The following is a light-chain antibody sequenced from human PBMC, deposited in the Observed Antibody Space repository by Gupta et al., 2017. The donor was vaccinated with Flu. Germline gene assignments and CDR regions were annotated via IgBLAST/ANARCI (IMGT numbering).Light chain of an antibody. CDR2: AAS. V-gene: IGKV1-39*01. J-gene: IGKJ1*01. Sequence: DIQMTQSPSSLSASVGDRVTITCRASQTINSFVSWYQQQPGRAPTLLIYAASSLQGGVPSRFSGSGSGTELTLTISSLQPEDSATYYCQQSYSPPRTFGQGTKVEIK. CDR3: QQSYSPPRT. CDR1: QTINSF.